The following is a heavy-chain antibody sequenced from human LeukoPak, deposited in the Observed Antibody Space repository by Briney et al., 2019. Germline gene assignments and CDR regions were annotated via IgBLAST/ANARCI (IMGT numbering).Heavy chain of an antibody. CDR3: ARPRRSYGSGSYYYPRAYYMDV. D-gene: IGHD3-10*01. J-gene: IGHJ6*03. V-gene: IGHV4-39*07. CDR1: GGSISSSSYY. CDR2: INHSGST. Sequence: SETLSLTCIVSGGSISSSSYYWGWIRQPPGKGLEWIGEINHSGSTNYSPSLKSRVTISVDTSKNQFSLKLSSVTAADTAVYYCARPRRSYGSGSYYYPRAYYMDVWGKGTTVTISS.